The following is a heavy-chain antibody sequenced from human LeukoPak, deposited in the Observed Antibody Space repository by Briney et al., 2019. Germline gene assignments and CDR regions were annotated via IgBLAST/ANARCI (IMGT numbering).Heavy chain of an antibody. J-gene: IGHJ4*02. D-gene: IGHD3-22*01. Sequence: PGESLKISCQAFGYTFTRYWIGWVRQMPGKGLEWMGIIYPGDSDTRYSPSFQGQVTISADKSISTAYLQWSSLKASDTAMYYCARQDSGSFDYWGQGTLVTVSS. CDR1: GYTFTRYW. CDR2: IYPGDSDT. CDR3: ARQDSGSFDY. V-gene: IGHV5-51*01.